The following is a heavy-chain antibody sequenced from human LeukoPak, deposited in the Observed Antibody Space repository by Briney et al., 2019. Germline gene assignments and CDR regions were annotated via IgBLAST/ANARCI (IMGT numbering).Heavy chain of an antibody. CDR3: ARSPPAPTIFGVANYYYYVDV. Sequence: ASVKVSCKASGYTFTSYGISWVRQAPGQGLEWMGWISAYNGNTNYAQKRQGRVTMTTDTSTSTAYMELRSLRSDDTAVYYCARSPPAPTIFGVANYYYYVDVWGKGTTVTVSS. J-gene: IGHJ6*03. V-gene: IGHV1-18*01. CDR2: ISAYNGNT. CDR1: GYTFTSYG. D-gene: IGHD3-3*01.